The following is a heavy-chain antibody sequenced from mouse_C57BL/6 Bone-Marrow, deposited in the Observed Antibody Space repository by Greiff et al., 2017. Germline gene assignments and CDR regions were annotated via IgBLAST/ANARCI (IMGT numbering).Heavy chain of an antibody. CDR2: INPYNGGT. D-gene: IGHD2-4*01. CDR3: AREGLLYYEYDGDY. V-gene: IGHV1-19*01. CDR1: GYTFTDYY. J-gene: IGHJ2*01. Sequence: EVQLQQSGPVLVKPGASVKMSCKASGYTFTDYYMNWVKQSHGKSLEWIGVINPYNGGTSYNQKFKGKATLTVDKSSSTAYMELNSLTSEDSAVYYCAREGLLYYEYDGDYWGQGTTLTVSS.